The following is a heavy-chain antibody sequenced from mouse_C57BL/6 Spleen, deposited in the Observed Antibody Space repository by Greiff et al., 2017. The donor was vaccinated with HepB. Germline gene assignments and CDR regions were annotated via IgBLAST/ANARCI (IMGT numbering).Heavy chain of an antibody. CDR1: GISFTTGNYR. V-gene: IGHV3-5*01. CDR2: LYYSGTI. J-gene: IGHJ2*01. CDR3: ARARYYYGSGYVDY. Sequence: EVMLVESGPGLVKPSPTVFLSCTVSGISFTTGNYRWSWIRQFPGHKLEWIGYLYYSGTITYTPSLTSRTAITRDTPKNQYFLEMNSLTAKDTATYYCARARYYYGSGYVDYWGQGTTLTVSS. D-gene: IGHD1-1*01.